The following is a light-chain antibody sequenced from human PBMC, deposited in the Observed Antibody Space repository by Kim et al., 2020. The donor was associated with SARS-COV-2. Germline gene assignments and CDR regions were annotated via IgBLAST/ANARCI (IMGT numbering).Light chain of an antibody. J-gene: IGKJ1*01. Sequence: EIVLTQSPGTLSLSPGERATLSCRASQSVRNNYLAWYQQKPGQAPRLLIYGASSRATGVPHRFSGSGSGTDFTLTISRLEPEDFAVYICQRCGSSPPTFGQGTKVDIK. CDR2: GAS. CDR3: QRCGSSPPT. V-gene: IGKV3-20*01. CDR1: QSVRNNY.